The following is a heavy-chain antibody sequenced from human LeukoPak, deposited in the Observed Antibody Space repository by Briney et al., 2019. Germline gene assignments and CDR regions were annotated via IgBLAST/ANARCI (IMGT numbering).Heavy chain of an antibody. J-gene: IGHJ6*02. Sequence: GGSLRLSCAASGFTGSNNYVSWVRQAPGMGLEWVSAIHSSGATCYADSVKGRFTISRDTSKNTLYLQMNSLRAEDTAVYYCARGPTTRGYYYYYGMDVWGQGTTVTVSS. CDR2: IHSSGAT. CDR3: ARGPTTRGYYYYYGMDV. CDR1: GFTGSNNY. V-gene: IGHV3-66*03. D-gene: IGHD4-11*01.